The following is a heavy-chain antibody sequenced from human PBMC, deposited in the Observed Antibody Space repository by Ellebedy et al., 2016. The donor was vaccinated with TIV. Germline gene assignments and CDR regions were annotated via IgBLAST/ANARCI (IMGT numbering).Heavy chain of an antibody. J-gene: IGHJ4*02. CDR3: ARGREGGVYFDH. CDR1: GGSVSAHY. D-gene: IGHD3-16*01. Sequence: MPSETLSLTCAVYGGSVSAHYWSWTRQPPGKGLEWTGEINHSGNTAYTNYNPSLKSRVSMSLDTSKNQFSLKLSSVTAADTAVYYCARGREGGVYFDHWGQGTLVTVSS. V-gene: IGHV4-34*01. CDR2: INHSGNTAYT.